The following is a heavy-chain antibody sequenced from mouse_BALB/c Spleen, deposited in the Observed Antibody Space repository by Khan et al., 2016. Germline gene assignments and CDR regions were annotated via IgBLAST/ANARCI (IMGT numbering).Heavy chain of an antibody. D-gene: IGHD1-1*01. CDR3: TRADYYGSSYTKDY. CDR2: IYPSDSYT. J-gene: IGHJ4*01. V-gene: IGHV1-69*02. Sequence: QVQLQQSGAELVRPGASVKLSCKASGYTFISFWMNWVKQRPGQGLEWIGNIYPSDSYTNYNQKFKDKATLTVDTSSSTAYMQLSSPTSEDSAVYYCTRADYYGSSYTKDYWGQGTSGTVSS. CDR1: GYTFISFW.